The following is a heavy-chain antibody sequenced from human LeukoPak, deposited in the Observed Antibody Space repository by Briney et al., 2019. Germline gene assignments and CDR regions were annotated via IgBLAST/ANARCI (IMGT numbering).Heavy chain of an antibody. Sequence: SVKVSCKASGGTFSSYAISWVRQAPGQGLEWMGGIIPIFGTANYAQKFQGRVTITADESTSTAYMELSSLRSEDTAVYHCARGEPSCSSTSCYFFYFDYWGQGTLVTVSS. J-gene: IGHJ4*02. CDR1: GGTFSSYA. CDR2: IIPIFGTA. V-gene: IGHV1-69*13. D-gene: IGHD2-2*01. CDR3: ARGEPSCSSTSCYFFYFDY.